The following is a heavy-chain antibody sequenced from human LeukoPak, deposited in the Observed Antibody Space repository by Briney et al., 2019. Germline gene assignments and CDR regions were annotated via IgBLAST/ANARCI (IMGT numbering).Heavy chain of an antibody. Sequence: GGSLRLSCAASGFTFSNYAMHWVRQAPEKGLEWVSYISSSSSTIYYADSVKGRFTISRDNAKNSLYLQMNSLRDEDTAVYYCARAENYDSSGYPRGIFDYWGQGTLVTVSS. D-gene: IGHD3-22*01. CDR2: ISSSSSTI. CDR3: ARAENYDSSGYPRGIFDY. V-gene: IGHV3-48*02. J-gene: IGHJ4*02. CDR1: GFTFSNYA.